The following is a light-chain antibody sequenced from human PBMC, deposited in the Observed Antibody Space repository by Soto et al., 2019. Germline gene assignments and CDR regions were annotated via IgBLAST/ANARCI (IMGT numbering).Light chain of an antibody. CDR2: AAS. J-gene: IGKJ1*01. CDR1: QRIDNF. CDR3: QKYTIGARP. V-gene: IGKV1-27*01. Sequence: DIQVAQSPSSLSASVGDRVTITCRASQRIDNFLAWYQQKPGKVPKLLIYAASTLESVFPSRFSASGSGIEFTLTISSLQAEDVATYYCQKYTIGARPFGQGNKWEI.